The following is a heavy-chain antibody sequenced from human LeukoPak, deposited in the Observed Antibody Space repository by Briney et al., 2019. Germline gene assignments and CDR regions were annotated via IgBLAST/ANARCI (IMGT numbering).Heavy chain of an antibody. Sequence: GGSLRLSCAASGFTFSSYWMHWVRQAPGKGLVWVSRINSDGSSTSYADSVKGRFTISRDNAKNTLYLQMNSLRAEDTAVYYCARERSSNYVRSSYFDYWGQGTLVTVSS. CDR1: GFTFSSYW. D-gene: IGHD4-11*01. J-gene: IGHJ4*02. V-gene: IGHV3-74*01. CDR2: INSDGSST. CDR3: ARERSSNYVRSSYFDY.